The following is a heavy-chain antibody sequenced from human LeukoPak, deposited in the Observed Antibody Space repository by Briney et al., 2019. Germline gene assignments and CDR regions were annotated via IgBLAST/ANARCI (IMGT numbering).Heavy chain of an antibody. CDR2: ISYDGSNK. CDR1: GFTFSSYA. V-gene: IGHV3-30-3*01. CDR3: ASGPGIESGRIAAQSDAGY. Sequence: PGGSLRLSCAASGFTFSSYAMHWVRQAPGKGLEWVAVISYDGSNKYYADSVKGRFTISRDNSKNTLYLQMNSLRAEDTAVYYCASGPGIESGRIAAQSDAGYWGQETLVTVSS. D-gene: IGHD6-6*01. J-gene: IGHJ4*02.